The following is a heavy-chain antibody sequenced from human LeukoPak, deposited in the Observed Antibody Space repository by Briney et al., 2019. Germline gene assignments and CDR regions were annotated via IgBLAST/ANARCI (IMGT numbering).Heavy chain of an antibody. V-gene: IGHV3-13*05. Sequence: GGSLRLSCAASGFTFSSYDMHWVRQATGKGLEWVSAIGTAGDPYYPGSGKGRFTISRENAKNSLYLQMNSLRAGDTAVYYCARGHSSGWYNWFDPWGQGTLVTVSS. CDR2: IGTAGDP. J-gene: IGHJ5*02. CDR1: GFTFSSYD. D-gene: IGHD6-19*01. CDR3: ARGHSSGWYNWFDP.